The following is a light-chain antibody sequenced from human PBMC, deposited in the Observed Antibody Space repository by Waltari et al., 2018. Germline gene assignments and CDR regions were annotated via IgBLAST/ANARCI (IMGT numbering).Light chain of an antibody. V-gene: IGKV3-20*01. Sequence: EIVLTQSPGTLSLSPGERATLSCRASQSVSRTLAWYQQKPGQAPKLLIYCSSIRATCIPDRCTGSGSGTDFSLTISSLEPEDFAIYFCQHYVRLPATFGQGTKVEIK. J-gene: IGKJ1*01. CDR2: CSS. CDR3: QHYVRLPAT. CDR1: QSVSRT.